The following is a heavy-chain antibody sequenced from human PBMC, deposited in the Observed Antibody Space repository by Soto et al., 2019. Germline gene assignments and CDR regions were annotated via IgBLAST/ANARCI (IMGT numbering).Heavy chain of an antibody. CDR3: ARGGISHWAYFYYMDV. CDR1: GGSLSDYF. D-gene: IGHD2-21*01. CDR2: INHLGSI. Sequence: SETLSLTCXVSGGSLSDYFWSWIRKPPGMALEWIGEINHLGSINYNPSLKSRVTMSVDTSKNQFSLTLNSVTAADTATYYCARGGISHWAYFYYMDVWDRGTTVTVSS. J-gene: IGHJ6*03. V-gene: IGHV4-34*01.